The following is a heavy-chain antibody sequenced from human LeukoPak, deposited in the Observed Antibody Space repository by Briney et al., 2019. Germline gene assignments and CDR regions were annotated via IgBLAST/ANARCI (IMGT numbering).Heavy chain of an antibody. CDR1: GYTFTGYY. CDR3: ARDVPYYYDSSGYEITAGFDY. CDR2: INPNSGGT. D-gene: IGHD3-22*01. Sequence: ASVKVSCKASGYTFTGYYMHWVRQAPGQGLEWMGWINPNSGGTNYAQKFQGRVTMTRDTSISTAYMELSRLRSDDTAVYYCARDVPYYYDSSGYEITAGFDYWGQGTLVTVSS. V-gene: IGHV1-2*02. J-gene: IGHJ4*02.